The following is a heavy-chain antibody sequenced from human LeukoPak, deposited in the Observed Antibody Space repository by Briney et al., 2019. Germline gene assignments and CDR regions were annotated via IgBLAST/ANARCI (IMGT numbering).Heavy chain of an antibody. Sequence: SETLSLTCTVPGGSISSYYWSWIRQPPGKGLEWIGYIYYSGSTNYNPSLKSRVTISVDTSKNQFSLKLSSVTAADTAVYYCARNRAVAGPWDYWGQGTLVTVSS. CDR3: ARNRAVAGPWDY. CDR1: GGSISSYY. V-gene: IGHV4-59*08. D-gene: IGHD6-19*01. J-gene: IGHJ4*02. CDR2: IYYSGST.